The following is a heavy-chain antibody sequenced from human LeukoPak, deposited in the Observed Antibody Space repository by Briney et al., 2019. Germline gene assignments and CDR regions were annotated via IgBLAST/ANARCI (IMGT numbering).Heavy chain of an antibody. CDR2: INTDGSTT. CDR3: ARDLGVAALDN. D-gene: IGHD6-19*01. Sequence: GGSLRLSCATSGFTFSSYWMHWVRQAPGKGLVWVSRINTDGSTTSYADSVKGRFTISRDNAKNTLYLQMNSLRAEETAVYYCARDLGVAALDNWGQGTLVTVSS. V-gene: IGHV3-74*01. CDR1: GFTFSSYW. J-gene: IGHJ4*02.